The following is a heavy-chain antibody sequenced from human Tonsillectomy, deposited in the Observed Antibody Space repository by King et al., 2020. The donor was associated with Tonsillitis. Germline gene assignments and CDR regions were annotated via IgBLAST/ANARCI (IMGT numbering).Heavy chain of an antibody. V-gene: IGHV4-31*03. D-gene: IGHD2-15*01. CDR2: ILHSGST. J-gene: IGHJ4*02. CDR3: AREVVV. CDR1: GDSISSDNYY. Sequence: VQLQESGPGLVKPSQTLSLTCTVSGDSISSDNYYWSWIRQYPGKGLEWIGSILHSGSTYSNPSLKSRVTMSVDTSKNQFSLKLTTVTASDTAVYYCAREVVVWSQGTLVTVSS.